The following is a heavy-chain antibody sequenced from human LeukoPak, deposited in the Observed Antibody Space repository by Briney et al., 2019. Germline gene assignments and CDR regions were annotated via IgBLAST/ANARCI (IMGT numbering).Heavy chain of an antibody. CDR3: ARSIVQQQLGTWQVGKYGMDV. J-gene: IGHJ6*02. Sequence: MPSETLSLTCTVSGGSISSHYWSWIRQPPGKGLEWIGYISYSGSTNYNPSLKSRVTISVDTSKNQFSLKLRSVTAADTAGYYCARSIVQQQLGTWQVGKYGMDVWGQGTTVTVS. CDR2: ISYSGST. V-gene: IGHV4-59*11. CDR1: GGSISSHY. D-gene: IGHD6-13*01.